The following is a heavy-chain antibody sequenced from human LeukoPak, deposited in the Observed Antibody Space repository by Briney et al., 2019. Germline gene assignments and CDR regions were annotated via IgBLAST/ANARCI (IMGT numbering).Heavy chain of an antibody. CDR2: IWYDGSIK. V-gene: IGHV3-33*01. D-gene: IGHD2-8*02. CDR3: ARIGCTGNNCKPHSYYDMDV. CDR1: GFTFSTYG. J-gene: IGHJ6*04. Sequence: GGSLRLSCAAPGFTFSTYGMHWVRQAPGKGLEWVAVIWYDGSIKYYADSVKGRVTISRDNSKNTLFLQMNSLRAEDTAVYYCARIGCTGNNCKPHSYYDMDVWGKGTTVTVSS.